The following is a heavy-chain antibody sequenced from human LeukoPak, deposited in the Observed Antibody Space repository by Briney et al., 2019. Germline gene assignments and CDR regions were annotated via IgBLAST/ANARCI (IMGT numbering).Heavy chain of an antibody. CDR3: ARVRESSCSNGVCYAY. CDR1: GYTFTDYY. V-gene: IGHV1-2*02. CDR2: INPNSGGT. J-gene: IGHJ4*02. Sequence: ASVKVSCKASGYTFTDYYMHWVRQAPGEGLEWMGRINPNSGGTNYAQKFQGRVTMTGDTSISTAYMELSRLRSDDTAVYYCARVRESSCSNGVCYAYWGQGTLVTVSS. D-gene: IGHD2-8*01.